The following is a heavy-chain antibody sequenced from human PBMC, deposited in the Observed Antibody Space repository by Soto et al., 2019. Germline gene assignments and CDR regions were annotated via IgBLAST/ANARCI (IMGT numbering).Heavy chain of an antibody. CDR3: ARMSNDAFDI. J-gene: IGHJ3*02. CDR2: ISYNGGGT. D-gene: IGHD4-4*01. CDR1: GFTFSKYA. V-gene: IGHV3-23*01. Sequence: GGSLRLSCAASGFTFSKYAMTWARQAPGKGLEWVSAISYNGGGTYYVDSVKGRFTVSRDNSKNTLYLQMHSLRAEDTAVYYCARMSNDAFDIWGQGTMVTVSS.